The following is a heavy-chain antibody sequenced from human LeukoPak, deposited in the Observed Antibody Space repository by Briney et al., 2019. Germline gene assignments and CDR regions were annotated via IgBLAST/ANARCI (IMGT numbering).Heavy chain of an antibody. CDR2: ISGSGGST. J-gene: IGHJ4*02. Sequence: GGSLRLSCAGSGFTFSSYAMSWVRQAPGKGREWVSAISGSGGSTYYADSVKGRFTISRDNSKNTLYLQMNSLRAEDTAVYYCAKDGVRGVIITYWGQGTLVTVSS. V-gene: IGHV3-23*01. CDR3: AKDGVRGVIITY. CDR1: GFTFSSYA. D-gene: IGHD3-10*01.